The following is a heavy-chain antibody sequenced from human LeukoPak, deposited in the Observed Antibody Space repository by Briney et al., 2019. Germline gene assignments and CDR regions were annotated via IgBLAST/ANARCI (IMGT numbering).Heavy chain of an antibody. CDR2: INSDGSST. D-gene: IGHD1-26*01. Sequence: GGSLRLSCTASGFTFSSYWMHWVRQAPGKGLVWVSRINSDGSSTSYADSVKGRFTISRDNAKNTLYLQMNSLRAEDTAVYYCAREVRVGATRYLFDYWGQGTLVTVSS. V-gene: IGHV3-74*01. CDR1: GFTFSSYW. J-gene: IGHJ4*02. CDR3: AREVRVGATRYLFDY.